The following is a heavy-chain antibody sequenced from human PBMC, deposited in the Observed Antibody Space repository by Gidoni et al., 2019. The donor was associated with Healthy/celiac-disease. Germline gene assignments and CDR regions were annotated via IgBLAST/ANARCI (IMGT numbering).Heavy chain of an antibody. J-gene: IGHJ6*02. CDR1: GYTFTSYG. D-gene: IGHD1-1*01. Sequence: QVQLVQSGAEVKKPGASVKVSCKASGYTFTSYGIIWVRQATGQGLEWMGLISAYNGNTNYAQKLQGRVTMTTDTSTSTAYMELRSLRSDDTAVYYCARDDWNGYYYYYGMDVWGQGTTVTVSS. V-gene: IGHV1-18*01. CDR3: ARDDWNGYYYYYGMDV. CDR2: ISAYNGNT.